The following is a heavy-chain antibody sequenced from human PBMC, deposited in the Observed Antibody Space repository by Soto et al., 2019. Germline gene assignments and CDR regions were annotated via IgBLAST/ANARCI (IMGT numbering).Heavy chain of an antibody. J-gene: IGHJ4*02. CDR2: IYYSGST. V-gene: IGHV4-39*01. CDR1: GGSISSSSYY. D-gene: IGHD1-7*01. CDR3: ARLRWNYGRGLDY. Sequence: PSETLSLTCTVSGGSISSSSYYWGWIRQPPGKGLEWIGSIYYSGSTYYNPSLKSRVTISVDTSKNQFSLKLSSVTAADTAVYYCARLRWNYGRGLDYWGQGTLVTVSS.